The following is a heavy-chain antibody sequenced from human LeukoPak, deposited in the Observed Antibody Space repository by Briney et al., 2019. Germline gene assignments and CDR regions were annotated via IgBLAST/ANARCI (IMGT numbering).Heavy chain of an antibody. Sequence: SVNVSCKASGGIFSSYAINGVRQAPGQGREWMGGINPIFGTANYAQKFQGRVTITTAESTSTSYMTLSSLRSEDTAVYYCVRDFRGGNIYYYYFMDVWGKGTTVTVSS. V-gene: IGHV1-69*05. CDR3: VRDFRGGNIYYYYFMDV. D-gene: IGHD3-10*01. J-gene: IGHJ6*03. CDR1: GGIFSSYA. CDR2: INPIFGTA.